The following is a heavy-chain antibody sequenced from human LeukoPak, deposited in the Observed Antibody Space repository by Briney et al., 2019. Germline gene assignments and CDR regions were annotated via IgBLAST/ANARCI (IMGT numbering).Heavy chain of an antibody. Sequence: GGSLRLSCAASGFTLRSCGMSWVRQTPGKGLEWVSFIGGSGSTHYSDSVKGRFTMSRDTSQNTLYLQMNSLRDDDTAAYYCAKGRGCTSIYEYWGQGTLVTVSS. CDR3: AKGRGCTSIYEY. V-gene: IGHV3-23*01. CDR1: GFTLRSCG. D-gene: IGHD2-2*01. J-gene: IGHJ4*02. CDR2: IGGSGST.